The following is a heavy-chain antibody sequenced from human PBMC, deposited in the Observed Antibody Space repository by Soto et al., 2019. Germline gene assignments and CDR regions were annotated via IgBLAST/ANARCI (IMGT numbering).Heavy chain of an antibody. CDR1: GGTFSSYA. V-gene: IGHV1-69*01. CDR3: ARDRCSSTSCPPYYGMDV. CDR2: IIPIFGTA. J-gene: IGHJ6*02. D-gene: IGHD2-2*01. Sequence: QVQLVQSGAEVQKPGSSVKVSCKASGGTFSSYAISWVRQAPGQGLEWMGGIIPIFGTANYAQKFQGRVTITADESTSTAYMELSSLRSEDTAVYYCARDRCSSTSCPPYYGMDVWGQGTTVTVSS.